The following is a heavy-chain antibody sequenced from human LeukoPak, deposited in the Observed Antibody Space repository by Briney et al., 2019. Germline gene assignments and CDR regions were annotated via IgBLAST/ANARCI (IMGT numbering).Heavy chain of an antibody. CDR3: AKGVDGGNSGTGKY. J-gene: IGHJ4*02. D-gene: IGHD4-23*01. Sequence: SGGSLRLSCAASGFSFSTYAMSWVRPAPGKGLEWVSAISGRSGDTYYADSVKGRFTISRDDSKSTLYLQMNSLRADDTAVYYCAKGVDGGNSGTGKYWGQGTLVTVSS. CDR2: ISGRSGDT. CDR1: GFSFSTYA. V-gene: IGHV3-23*01.